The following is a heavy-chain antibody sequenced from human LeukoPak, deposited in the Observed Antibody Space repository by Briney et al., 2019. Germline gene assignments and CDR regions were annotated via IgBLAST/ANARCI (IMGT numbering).Heavy chain of an antibody. CDR1: GFTFSSYA. Sequence: GGSLRLSCAASGFTFSSYAMTWVRQAPGKELDWVAGIGGSGVTTYYADSVKGRFTISRDNSKNTLDLQMNSLRAEDTAEYFCAKGPPHYYYDSSGWFLQHWGQGALVTVSS. CDR3: AKGPPHYYYDSSGWFLQH. D-gene: IGHD3-22*01. V-gene: IGHV3-23*01. CDR2: IGGSGVTT. J-gene: IGHJ1*01.